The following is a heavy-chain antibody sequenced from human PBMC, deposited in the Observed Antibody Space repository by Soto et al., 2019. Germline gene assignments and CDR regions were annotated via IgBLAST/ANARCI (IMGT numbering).Heavy chain of an antibody. Sequence: PSETLSLSCTVSGGSISSYYWSWIRQPPGKGLEWIGYIYYSGSTNYNPSLKSRVTISVDTSKNQFSLKLSSVTAADTAVYYCARGAYDDVWGSDSYRQSWFD. V-gene: IGHV4-59*01. CDR1: GGSISSYY. J-gene: IGHJ4*01. D-gene: IGHD3-16*02. CDR3: ARGAYDDVWGSDSYRQSWFD. CDR2: IYYSGST.